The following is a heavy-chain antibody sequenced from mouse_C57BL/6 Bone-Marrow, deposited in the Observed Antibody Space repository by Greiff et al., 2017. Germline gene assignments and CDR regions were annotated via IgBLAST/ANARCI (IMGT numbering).Heavy chain of an antibody. CDR3: ARRSSGFPGFAY. D-gene: IGHD3-2*02. CDR1: GYTFTSYW. Sequence: QVHVKQPGAELVMPGASVKLSCKASGYTFTSYWMHWVKQRPGQGLEWIGEIDPSDSYTNYNQKFKGKSTLTVDKSSSTAYMQLSSLTSEDSAVYYCARRSSGFPGFAYWGQGTLVTVSA. J-gene: IGHJ3*01. CDR2: IDPSDSYT. V-gene: IGHV1-69*01.